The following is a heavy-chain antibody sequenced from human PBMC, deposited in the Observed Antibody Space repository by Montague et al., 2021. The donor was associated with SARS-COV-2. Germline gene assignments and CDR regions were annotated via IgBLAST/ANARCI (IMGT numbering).Heavy chain of an antibody. Sequence: SETLSLTCSVSGEPISGFFWNWIRQPAGKGLEWIGRIYASGGTDYNPSLESRVTMSVDTSKNQFSLKVNSVTAADTAMYYCARGVVVAPPVFDYWGRGTLVTVSS. J-gene: IGHJ4*02. CDR2: IYASGGT. CDR3: ARGVVVAPPVFDY. CDR1: GEPISGFF. D-gene: IGHD2-15*01. V-gene: IGHV4-4*07.